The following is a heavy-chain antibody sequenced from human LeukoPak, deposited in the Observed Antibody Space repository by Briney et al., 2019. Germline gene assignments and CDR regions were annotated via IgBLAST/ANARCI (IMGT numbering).Heavy chain of an antibody. V-gene: IGHV3-9*01. Sequence: GGSLRLSCAASGFTFDDYAMHWVRQAPGKGLEWVSGISWNSGSIGYADSVKGRFTISRDNAKNSLYLQMNSLRAEDTALYYCAKGPGLLDYGDSMYYFDYWGRGTLVTVSS. CDR1: GFTFDDYA. CDR3: AKGPGLLDYGDSMYYFDY. CDR2: ISWNSGSI. D-gene: IGHD4-17*01. J-gene: IGHJ4*02.